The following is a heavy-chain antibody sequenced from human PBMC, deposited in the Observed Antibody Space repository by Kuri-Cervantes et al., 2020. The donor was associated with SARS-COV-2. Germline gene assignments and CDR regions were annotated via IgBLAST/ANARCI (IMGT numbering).Heavy chain of an antibody. Sequence: GESLKISCAASGFTFSSYSMNWVRQAPGKGLEWVSSISSSSSYIYYADSVKGRSTISRDNAKNSLYLQMNSLRAEDTAVYYCARDPSGQLGNYYYYYYMDVWGKGTTVTVSS. CDR3: ARDPSGQLGNYYYYYYMDV. CDR2: ISSSSSYI. D-gene: IGHD6-13*01. V-gene: IGHV3-21*01. CDR1: GFTFSSYS. J-gene: IGHJ6*03.